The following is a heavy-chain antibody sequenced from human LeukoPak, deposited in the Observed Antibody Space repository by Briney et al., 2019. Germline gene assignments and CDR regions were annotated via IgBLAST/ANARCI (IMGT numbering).Heavy chain of an antibody. CDR1: GFTFSSYA. D-gene: IGHD3-10*01. CDR2: ISASGGST. V-gene: IGHV3-23*01. Sequence: GGSLRLSCAASGFTFSSYAMSWVRQAPGKGLEWVSTISASGGSTYYADSVKGRFTISRDNSKNTLYLQMNILRAEDTAVYYCAKVSNYYGSGSIDYWGQGTLVTVSS. CDR3: AKVSNYYGSGSIDY. J-gene: IGHJ4*02.